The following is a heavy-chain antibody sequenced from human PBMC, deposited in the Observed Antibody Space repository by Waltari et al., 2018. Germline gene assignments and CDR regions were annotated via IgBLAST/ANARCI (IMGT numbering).Heavy chain of an antibody. CDR2: RKQDGSEK. D-gene: IGHD3-22*01. V-gene: IGHV3-7*04. Sequence: EVQLVESGGGLVQPGGSLRLSCAASGFTFSSYWMSWVRQAPGKGGEWVANRKQDGSEKYYVDSVKGRFTISRDNAKNSLYLQMNSLRAEDTAVYYCARAYDSSGYYFVGDAFDIWGQGTMVTVSS. CDR3: ARAYDSSGYYFVGDAFDI. J-gene: IGHJ3*02. CDR1: GFTFSSYW.